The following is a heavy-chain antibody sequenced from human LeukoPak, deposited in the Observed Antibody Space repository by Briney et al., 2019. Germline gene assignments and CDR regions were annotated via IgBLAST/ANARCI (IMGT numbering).Heavy chain of an antibody. CDR1: GYTFTGYY. D-gene: IGHD5-12*01. CDR2: INPNSGGT. J-gene: IGHJ4*02. CDR3: ARGYGGYEFLFDY. Sequence: ASVKGSCKASGYTFTGYYMHWVRQAPGQGLEWMGWINPNSGGTNYAQKFQGRVTMTRDTSISTAYMELSRLRSDDTAVYYCARGYGGYEFLFDYWGQGTLVTVSS. V-gene: IGHV1-2*02.